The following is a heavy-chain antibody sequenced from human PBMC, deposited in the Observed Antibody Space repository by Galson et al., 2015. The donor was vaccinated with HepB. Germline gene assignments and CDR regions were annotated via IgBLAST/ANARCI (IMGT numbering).Heavy chain of an antibody. Sequence: SVKVSCKASGYTFTSYDINWVRQAAGQGLEWMGWMNPNSANTGYAQNFQGRVTMTRDTSISTAYMELSSLRSEDTAVYYYAREGGFMTTVTTWGRYFDLWGRGTLVTVSS. CDR2: MNPNSANT. D-gene: IGHD4-11*01. CDR3: AREGGFMTTVTTWGRYFDL. CDR1: GYTFTSYD. V-gene: IGHV1-8*01. J-gene: IGHJ2*01.